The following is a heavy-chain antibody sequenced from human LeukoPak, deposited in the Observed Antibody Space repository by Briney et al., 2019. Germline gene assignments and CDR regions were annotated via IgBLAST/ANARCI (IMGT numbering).Heavy chain of an antibody. CDR1: GGSFSGYY. D-gene: IGHD2/OR15-2a*01. Sequence: SSETLSLTCAVYGGSFSGYYWSWIRQPPGKGLEWIGEINHSGSTNYNPSLKSRVTISVDTSKNQFSLKLSSVTAADMAVYYCARGSKDFDYWGQGTLVTVSS. V-gene: IGHV4-34*01. J-gene: IGHJ4*02. CDR2: INHSGST. CDR3: ARGSKDFDY.